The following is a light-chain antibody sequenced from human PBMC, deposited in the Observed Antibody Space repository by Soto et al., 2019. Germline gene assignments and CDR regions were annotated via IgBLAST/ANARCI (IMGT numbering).Light chain of an antibody. J-gene: IGKJ2*01. CDR1: QSVGSD. CDR3: QQYNIWSLYT. Sequence: EIVMTQSPATLSVSPGDRATLSCRASQSVGSDLAWYQLKPGQAPRLLIYGAATRATGIPAKFRGSGSRTEFSLTISSLQSEDSAVYYCQQYNIWSLYTFGQGTKLEIK. CDR2: GAA. V-gene: IGKV3-15*01.